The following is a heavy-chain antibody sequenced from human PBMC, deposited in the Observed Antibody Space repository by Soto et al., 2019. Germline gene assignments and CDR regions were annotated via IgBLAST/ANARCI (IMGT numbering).Heavy chain of an antibody. CDR1: GFTFSNYG. J-gene: IGHJ6*02. Sequence: SLRLSCAASGFTFSNYGMHWVRQAPGKGLEWVAVISYDGSNKYYANSVKGRFTISRDNSKNTVYLQMNSLRAEDTAVYYCVRERGLSSFYGMDVWGQGTTVTVSS. V-gene: IGHV3-30*03. CDR2: ISYDGSNK. CDR3: VRERGLSSFYGMDV. D-gene: IGHD3-10*01.